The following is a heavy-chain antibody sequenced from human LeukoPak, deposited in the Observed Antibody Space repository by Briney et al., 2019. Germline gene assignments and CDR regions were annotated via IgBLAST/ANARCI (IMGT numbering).Heavy chain of an antibody. Sequence: ASVKVSCKASGYTFTSYGINWVRQAPGQGLEWMGWISAYNGNTNYAQKLQGRVTMTSDTSTSTAYMELRSLRSDDTAVYYCARDHQWELRGLNAFDIWGQGTMVTVSS. D-gene: IGHD1-26*01. J-gene: IGHJ3*02. CDR2: ISAYNGNT. CDR3: ARDHQWELRGLNAFDI. CDR1: GYTFTSYG. V-gene: IGHV1-18*01.